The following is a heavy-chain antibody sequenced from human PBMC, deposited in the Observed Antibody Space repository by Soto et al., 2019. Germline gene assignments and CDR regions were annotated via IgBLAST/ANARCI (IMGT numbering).Heavy chain of an antibody. J-gene: IGHJ6*02. V-gene: IGHV1-46*01. CDR3: ARDLARIHTSCYAGCRDDRDFGMAV. Sequence: GXSXKVSFKASGYTXTSYYMHLVRQAPGQGLEWIGIINPSGGSTSYAQKFQGRVTITRDTSTSTVYIELSSLRSEDTAVYYFARDLARIHTSCYAGCRDDRDFGMAVWGQGTTGPVSS. CDR2: INPSGGST. CDR1: GYTXTSYY. D-gene: IGHD2-2*01.